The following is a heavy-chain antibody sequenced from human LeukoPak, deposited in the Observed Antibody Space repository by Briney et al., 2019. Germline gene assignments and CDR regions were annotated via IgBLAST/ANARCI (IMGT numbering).Heavy chain of an antibody. D-gene: IGHD3-10*01. Sequence: GGSLRLSCAASGFTFSSYAMSWVRQAPGKGLEWVSTISGSGGSTYYADSVKGRFTISRDKSKNTLYLQMNSLRAEDTAVYYCAKDRQEGNFDYWGQGTLVTVSS. V-gene: IGHV3-23*01. CDR3: AKDRQEGNFDY. CDR2: ISGSGGST. J-gene: IGHJ4*02. CDR1: GFTFSSYA.